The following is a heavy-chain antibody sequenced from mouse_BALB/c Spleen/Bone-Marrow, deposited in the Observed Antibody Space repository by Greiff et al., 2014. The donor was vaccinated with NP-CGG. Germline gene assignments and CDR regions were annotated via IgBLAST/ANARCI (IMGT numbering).Heavy chain of an antibody. CDR2: ISYDGSN. V-gene: IGHV3-6*02. Sequence: EVHLVESGPGLVKPSQSLSLTCSVPGYSITSGYYWNWIRQFPGNKLEWMGYISYDGSNNYNPSLKNRISITRDTSKNQFFLKLNSVTTEDTATYYCARDNLDYWGQGTTLTVSS. CDR1: GYSITSGYY. CDR3: ARDNLDY. J-gene: IGHJ2*01.